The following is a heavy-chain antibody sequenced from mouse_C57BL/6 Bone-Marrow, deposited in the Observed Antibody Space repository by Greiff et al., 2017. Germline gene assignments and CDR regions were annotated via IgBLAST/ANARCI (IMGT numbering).Heavy chain of an antibody. CDR3: ARELIAMDY. Sequence: VKLQESGAELVKPGASVKLSCKASGYTFTSYWMQWVKQRPGQGLEWIGEIDPSDSYTNYNQKFKGKATLTVDTSSSTAYMQLSSLTSEDSAVYYCARELIAMDYWGQGTAVTVSS. V-gene: IGHV1-50*01. D-gene: IGHD1-3*01. J-gene: IGHJ4*01. CDR1: GYTFTSYW. CDR2: IDPSDSYT.